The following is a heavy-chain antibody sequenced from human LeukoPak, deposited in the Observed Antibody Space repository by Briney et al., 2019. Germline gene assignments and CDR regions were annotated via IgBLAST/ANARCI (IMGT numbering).Heavy chain of an antibody. V-gene: IGHV1-18*01. CDR1: GYTFTSYG. J-gene: IGHJ4*02. CDR2: ISAYNGNT. CDR3: ARMMSIPVAGHRPLSDY. D-gene: IGHD6-19*01. Sequence: ASVKVSCKASGYTFTSYGINWVRQAPGQGLEWMGWISAYNGNTNYAQKLQDRVTMTTDTSTSTAYMELRSLRSDDTAIYYCARMMSIPVAGHRPLSDYWGQGTLVTVSS.